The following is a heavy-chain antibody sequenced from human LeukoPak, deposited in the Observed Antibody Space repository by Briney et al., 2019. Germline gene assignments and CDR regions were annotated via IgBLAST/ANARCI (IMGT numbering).Heavy chain of an antibody. CDR1: GYTFTNYG. CDR2: ISTYNGNT. V-gene: IGHV1-18*01. CDR3: ARDLIAAAAGTGPADY. Sequence: SVNVSCKASGYTFTNYGISCVRQAPGQAREGMGWISTYNGNTNYAQKLQGRVTMTTDTSKSTAYMELRSLRSDDTAVYYCARDLIAAAAGTGPADYWGQGTLVTVSS. D-gene: IGHD6-13*01. J-gene: IGHJ4*02.